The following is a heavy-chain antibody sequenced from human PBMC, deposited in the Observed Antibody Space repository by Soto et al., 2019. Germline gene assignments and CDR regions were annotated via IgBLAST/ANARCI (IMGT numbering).Heavy chain of an antibody. CDR2: INHSGST. V-gene: IGHV4-34*01. J-gene: IGHJ5*02. CDR1: GGSFSDYY. CDR3: ARTVTLFGVVNRFDP. Sequence: SETVSLTCTVYGGSFSDYYLSLSRQPPGKGLEWIGEINHSGSTNYNPSLKSRVTISVDTSKNQFSLKLSSVTAADTAVYYCARTVTLFGVVNRFDPWGQGTLVTVSS. D-gene: IGHD3-3*01.